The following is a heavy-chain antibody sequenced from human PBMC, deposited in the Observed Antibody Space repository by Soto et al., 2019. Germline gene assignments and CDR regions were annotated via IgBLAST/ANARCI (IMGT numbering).Heavy chain of an antibody. CDR1: GGSISSGDYY. D-gene: IGHD3-16*01. Sequence: QVQLQESGPGLVKPSQTLSLTCTVSGGSISSGDYYWSWIRQPPGKGLEWIGYIYYSGSTYYNPYLKSRVTTSVDTSKNQFPLKLSSVTAADTAVYYCARGALGGWFDPWGQGTLVTVSS. J-gene: IGHJ5*02. CDR2: IYYSGST. V-gene: IGHV4-30-4*01. CDR3: ARGALGGWFDP.